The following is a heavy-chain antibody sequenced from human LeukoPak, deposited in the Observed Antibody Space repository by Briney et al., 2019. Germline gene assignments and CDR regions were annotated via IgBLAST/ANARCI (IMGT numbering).Heavy chain of an antibody. CDR3: ATCSSTSCYFRANWFDP. CDR1: GYTFTGYY. D-gene: IGHD2-2*01. Sequence: ASVKVSCKASGYTFTGYYMHWVRQAPGQGLEWMGWINPNSGGTNYAQKFQGRATMTRDTSISTAYMELSRLRSDDTAVYYCATCSSTSCYFRANWFDPWGQGTLVTVSS. J-gene: IGHJ5*02. V-gene: IGHV1-2*02. CDR2: INPNSGGT.